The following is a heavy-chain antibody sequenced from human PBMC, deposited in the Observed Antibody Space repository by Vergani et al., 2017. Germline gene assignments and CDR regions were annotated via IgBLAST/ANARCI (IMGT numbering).Heavy chain of an antibody. CDR3: ARPSASGGYDALDI. CDR1: GFMFSNYW. CDR2: IKQDGGEK. V-gene: IGHV3-7*01. J-gene: IGHJ3*02. Sequence: EVQLVESGGGLVQPGGYLRLSCAASGFMFSNYWMNWVRQAPGKGMEWVANIKQDGGEKYYVDTVRGRFTITRDSAKNSLYLQMNSLRAEDTAVYHCARPSASGGYDALDIWGQGTMVTVSS. D-gene: IGHD5-12*01.